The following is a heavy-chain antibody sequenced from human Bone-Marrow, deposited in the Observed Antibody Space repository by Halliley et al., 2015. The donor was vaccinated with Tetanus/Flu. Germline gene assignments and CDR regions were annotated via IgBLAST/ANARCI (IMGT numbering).Heavy chain of an antibody. J-gene: IGHJ6*02. Sequence: SISTSSIYIYYADSVKGRFTVSRDNAKNSLYLQMNSLRAEDTAVYYCARDEYSSSRHYYGMDVWGQGTTVTVSS. CDR2: ISTSSIYI. V-gene: IGHV3-21*01. CDR3: ARDEYSSSRHYYGMDV. D-gene: IGHD6-6*01.